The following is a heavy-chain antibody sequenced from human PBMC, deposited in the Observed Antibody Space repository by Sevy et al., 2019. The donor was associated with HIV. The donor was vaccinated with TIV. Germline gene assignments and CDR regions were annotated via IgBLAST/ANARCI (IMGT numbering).Heavy chain of an antibody. CDR1: GFTFSSYA. Sequence: GGSLRLSCAASGFTFSSYALNWVRQAPGKGLEWVSTIYGSRGVTYYADYVKGRFTISRDNSKNTLYLQMNSLRTEDTAVYFCAGGRYDCSGSFDAFDIWGQGTMVTVSS. J-gene: IGHJ3*02. CDR2: IYGSRGVT. D-gene: IGHD3-22*01. V-gene: IGHV3-23*01. CDR3: AGGRYDCSGSFDAFDI.